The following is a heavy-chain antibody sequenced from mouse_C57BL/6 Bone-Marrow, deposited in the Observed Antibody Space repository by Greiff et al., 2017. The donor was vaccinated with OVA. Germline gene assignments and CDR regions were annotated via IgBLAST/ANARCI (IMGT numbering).Heavy chain of an antibody. J-gene: IGHJ4*01. CDR1: GYTFTDYN. D-gene: IGHD1-1*02. V-gene: IGHV1-18*01. CDR3: ARSAYGAYYDMDY. CDR2: INPNNGGT. Sequence: EVKLVESGPELVKPGASVKIPCKASGYTFTDYNMDWVKQSHGKSLEWIGDINPNNGGTIYNQKFKGKATLTVDKSSSTAYMELRSLTSEDTAVYYGARSAYGAYYDMDYWGQGTSVTVSS.